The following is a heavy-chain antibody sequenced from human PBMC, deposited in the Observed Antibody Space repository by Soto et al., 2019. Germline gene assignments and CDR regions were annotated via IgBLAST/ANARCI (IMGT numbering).Heavy chain of an antibody. D-gene: IGHD2-15*01. CDR3: ASREPGYCSGGSCYGDAFDI. CDR1: GYTFTSYY. V-gene: IGHV1-46*03. Sequence: EASVKVSCKASGYTFTSYYMHWVRQAPGQGLEWMGIINPSGGSTSYAQKFQGRVTMTRDTSTSTVYMELSSLRSEDTAVYYCASREPGYCSGGSCYGDAFDIWGQGTMVTVSS. J-gene: IGHJ3*02. CDR2: INPSGGST.